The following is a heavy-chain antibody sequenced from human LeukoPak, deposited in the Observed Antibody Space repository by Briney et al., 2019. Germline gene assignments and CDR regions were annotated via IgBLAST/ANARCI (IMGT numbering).Heavy chain of an antibody. V-gene: IGHV4-39*07. Sequence: SETLSLTCTVSGGSISSSSYYWGWIRQPPGKGLEWIGSIYYSGSTYYNPSLKSRVTISVDTSKNQFSLKLSSVTAADTAVYYCASDYSWSHYFDYWGQGTLVTVSS. J-gene: IGHJ4*02. CDR3: ASDYSWSHYFDY. CDR1: GGSISSSSYY. D-gene: IGHD1-20*01. CDR2: IYYSGST.